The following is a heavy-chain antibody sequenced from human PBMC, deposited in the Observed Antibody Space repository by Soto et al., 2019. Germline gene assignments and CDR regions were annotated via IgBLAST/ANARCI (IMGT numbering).Heavy chain of an antibody. CDR3: ARDLNSRGSFDS. Sequence: PSETLSFTLPVFGWALSGYSWSWIRQSPGKGLEWIGEINHGASTNYNPSLKTRVTISVDASSNQISLRLTSVTATDTSVYYCARDLNSRGSFDSWGQGTLVTVPS. V-gene: IGHV4-34*01. CDR2: INHGAST. D-gene: IGHD3-22*01. CDR1: GWALSGYS. J-gene: IGHJ4*02.